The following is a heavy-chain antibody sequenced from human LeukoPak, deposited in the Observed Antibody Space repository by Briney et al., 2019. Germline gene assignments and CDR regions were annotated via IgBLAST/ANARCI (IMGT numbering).Heavy chain of an antibody. J-gene: IGHJ4*02. D-gene: IGHD6-6*01. CDR1: GFTFSSYG. Sequence: PGGSLRLSCAASGFTFSSYGMNWVRQAPGKGLEWVSDISDSGGSTSYADSVKGRFTISRDNSKNTLYLQMNSLGAEDTAVSYCAKNGLSSSYYFDYWGQGTLVTVSS. V-gene: IGHV3-23*01. CDR3: AKNGLSSSYYFDY. CDR2: ISDSGGST.